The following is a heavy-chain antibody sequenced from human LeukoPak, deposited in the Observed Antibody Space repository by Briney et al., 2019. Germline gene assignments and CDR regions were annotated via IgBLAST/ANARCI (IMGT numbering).Heavy chain of an antibody. V-gene: IGHV4-4*02. J-gene: IGHJ4*02. CDR2: IYHSGRT. D-gene: IGHD3-10*01. CDR3: ARHGSGSYFVY. CDR1: GGSISSSNW. Sequence: PSGTLSLTCAVSGGSISSSNWWSWVRQPPGKGLEWIGEIYHSGRTNYNPSLRSRVTISVDKSMNQFSLKLSSVTATDTAVYYCARHGSGSYFVYWGQGTLVTVSS.